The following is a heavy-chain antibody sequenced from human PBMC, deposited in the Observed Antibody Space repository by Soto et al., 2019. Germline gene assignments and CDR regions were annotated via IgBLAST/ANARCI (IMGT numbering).Heavy chain of an antibody. J-gene: IGHJ1*01. D-gene: IGHD3-10*01. Sequence: GGSLRLSCAASGFTFSSYAMHWVRQAPGKGLEWVAVISYDGSNKYYADSVKGRFTISRDNSKNTLYLQMNSLRAEDTAVYYCARGHVLLWFGELLSEEAYFQHWGQGTLVTVSS. CDR1: GFTFSSYA. CDR2: ISYDGSNK. V-gene: IGHV3-30-3*01. CDR3: ARGHVLLWFGELLSEEAYFQH.